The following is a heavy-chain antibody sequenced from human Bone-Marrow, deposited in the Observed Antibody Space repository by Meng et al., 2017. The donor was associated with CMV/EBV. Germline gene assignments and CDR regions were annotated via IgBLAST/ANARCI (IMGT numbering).Heavy chain of an antibody. CDR3: AKSTATPEIDY. CDR2: ISYDGSNK. Sequence: LSCAASGFTFSSYGMHWVRQAPGKGLEWVAVISYDGSNKYYADSVKGRFTISRDNSKNTLYLQMNSLRAEDTAVYYCAKSTATPEIDYWGQGTLVTVSS. V-gene: IGHV3-30*18. CDR1: GFTFSSYG. D-gene: IGHD1-14*01. J-gene: IGHJ4*02.